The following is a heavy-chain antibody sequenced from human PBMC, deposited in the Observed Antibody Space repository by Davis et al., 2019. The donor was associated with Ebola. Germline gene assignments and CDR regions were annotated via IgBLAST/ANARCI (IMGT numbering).Heavy chain of an antibody. Sequence: GESLKISCADSGFTVSSNYMNWVRQAPGKGLEWVSSISSSSSYIYYADSVKGRFTISRDNAKNSLYLQMNSLRAEDTAVYYCARSSIAARPGYYYGMDVWGQGTTVTVSS. CDR2: ISSSSSYI. CDR3: ARSSIAARPGYYYGMDV. J-gene: IGHJ6*02. V-gene: IGHV3-21*01. CDR1: GFTVSSNY. D-gene: IGHD6-6*01.